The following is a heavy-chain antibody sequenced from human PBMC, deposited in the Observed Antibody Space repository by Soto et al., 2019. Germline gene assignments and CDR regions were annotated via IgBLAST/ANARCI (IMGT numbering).Heavy chain of an antibody. V-gene: IGHV3-23*01. CDR3: AKDLGFWSGYYYYYGMDV. J-gene: IGHJ6*02. D-gene: IGHD3-3*01. CDR1: GYSFSSYA. CDR2: ISGSGGST. Sequence: GESLKISCKGSGYSFSSYAMSWVRQAPGKGLEWVSAISGSGGSTYYADSVKGRFTISRDNSKNTLYLQMNSLRAEDTAVYYCAKDLGFWSGYYYYYGMDVWGQGTTVTVSS.